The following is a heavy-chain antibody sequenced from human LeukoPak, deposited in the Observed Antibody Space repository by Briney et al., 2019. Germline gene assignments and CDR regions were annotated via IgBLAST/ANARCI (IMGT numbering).Heavy chain of an antibody. CDR1: GFTFSRYA. V-gene: IGHV3-23*01. Sequence: PGGSLRLSCEASGFTFSRYAMMWVRQPPGEGLEWISTIVGSGSGAFYADSVTGRFTISRDNSENTMFLQMDNVRADDTALYYCAKGAATGLVDWFDPWGQGTLVSVS. CDR2: IVGSGSGA. D-gene: IGHD3/OR15-3a*01. J-gene: IGHJ5*02. CDR3: AKGAATGLVDWFDP.